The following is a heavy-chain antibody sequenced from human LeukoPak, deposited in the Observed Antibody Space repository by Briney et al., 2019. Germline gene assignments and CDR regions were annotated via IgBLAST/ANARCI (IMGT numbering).Heavy chain of an antibody. Sequence: PSETLSLTCTVSGGSISSYYWSWIRQPPGKGLEWIGYIYYSGSTNYNPSLKSRVTISVDTSKNQFSLKLSSVTAADTAVYYCARHGDRVLLWFGEIRNYYYYGMDVWGQGTTVTVSS. D-gene: IGHD3-10*01. CDR1: GGSISSYY. V-gene: IGHV4-59*08. CDR2: IYYSGST. CDR3: ARHGDRVLLWFGEIRNYYYYGMDV. J-gene: IGHJ6*02.